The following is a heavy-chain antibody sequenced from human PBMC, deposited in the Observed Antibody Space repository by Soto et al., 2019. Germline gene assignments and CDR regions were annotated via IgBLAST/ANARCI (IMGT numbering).Heavy chain of an antibody. V-gene: IGHV1-18*01. CDR3: ARRAYCYDAGEKYYFDY. J-gene: IGHJ4*02. D-gene: IGHD5-18*01. Sequence: QVQLVQSGAEVKKPGASVKVSCKASGYTFTSYGISWVRQAPGQGLEWMGWISAYNGNTNYAQKLQGRVTMTTDTSTSTAHMELRRQKSDETAAYYCARRAYCYDAGEKYYFDYWGQGTLVTVSS. CDR2: ISAYNGNT. CDR1: GYTFTSYG.